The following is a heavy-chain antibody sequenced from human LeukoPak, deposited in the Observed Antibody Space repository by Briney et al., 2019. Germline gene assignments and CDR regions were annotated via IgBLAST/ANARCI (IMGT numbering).Heavy chain of an antibody. J-gene: IGHJ5*02. CDR3: AREITMIVVVIRENDWFDP. D-gene: IGHD3-22*01. CDR1: GGSISSYY. Sequence: SETLSLTCTVSGGSISSYYWCWIRQPAGKGLEWMGGIYTSGSTNYNPSLKSRVTMSVDTSKNQFSLKLSSVTAADTAVYYCAREITMIVVVIRENDWFDPWGQGTLVTVSS. V-gene: IGHV4-4*07. CDR2: IYTSGST.